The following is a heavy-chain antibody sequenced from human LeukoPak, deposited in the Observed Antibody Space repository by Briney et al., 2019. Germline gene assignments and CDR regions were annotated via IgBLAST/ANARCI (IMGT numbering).Heavy chain of an antibody. CDR1: GFTFSSYA. D-gene: IGHD2-15*01. Sequence: TGGSLRLSCAASGFTFSSYAMHWVRQAPGKGLEWVAVISYDGSNKYCADSVKGRFTISRDNSKNTLYLQMNSLRAVDTAVYCCARPYCSGGSCYSDYFDYWGQGTLVTVSS. CDR2: ISYDGSNK. V-gene: IGHV3-30-3*01. J-gene: IGHJ4*02. CDR3: ARPYCSGGSCYSDYFDY.